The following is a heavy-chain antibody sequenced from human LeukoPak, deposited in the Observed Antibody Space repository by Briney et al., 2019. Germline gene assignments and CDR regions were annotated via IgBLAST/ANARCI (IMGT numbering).Heavy chain of an antibody. Sequence: PSETLSLTCTVSGGSFSSSTYYWGWIRQPPGKGLEWIGSIYYSGSTYFNPSLKSRVTISIDTSKNQFSLKLSSVTAADTAVYYCARQRDTLVRGIIITPLDYWGQGTLVTVSS. D-gene: IGHD3-10*01. J-gene: IGHJ4*01. CDR2: IYYSGST. CDR1: GGSFSSSTYY. CDR3: ARQRDTLVRGIIITPLDY. V-gene: IGHV4-39*01.